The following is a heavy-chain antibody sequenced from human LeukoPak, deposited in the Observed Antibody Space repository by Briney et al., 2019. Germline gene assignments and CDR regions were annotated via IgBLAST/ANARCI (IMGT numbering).Heavy chain of an antibody. CDR3: TTDMSIMITFGGVY. D-gene: IGHD3-16*01. CDR1: GFTFSSYS. J-gene: IGHJ4*02. V-gene: IGHV3-48*01. CDR2: ISSSSSTI. Sequence: GGSLRLSCAASGFTFSSYSMNWVRQAPGKGLEWVSYISSSSSTIYYADSVKGRFTISRDNAKNSLYLQMNSLRAEDTAVYYCTTDMSIMITFGGVYWGQGTLVTVSS.